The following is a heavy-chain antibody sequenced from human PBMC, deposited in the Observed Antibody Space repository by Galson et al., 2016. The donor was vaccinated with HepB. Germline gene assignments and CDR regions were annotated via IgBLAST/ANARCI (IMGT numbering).Heavy chain of an antibody. Sequence: SLRLSCAASGFTFSSYGMHWVRQAPGKGLEWVAVISYDGSNKYYADSVKGRFTISRDNSKNTLYLQMNSLRAEDTAVYYCAKDHEPLLWFGELFAYWGQGTLVTVSS. CDR3: AKDHEPLLWFGELFAY. J-gene: IGHJ4*02. CDR2: ISYDGSNK. CDR1: GFTFSSYG. V-gene: IGHV3-30*18. D-gene: IGHD3-10*01.